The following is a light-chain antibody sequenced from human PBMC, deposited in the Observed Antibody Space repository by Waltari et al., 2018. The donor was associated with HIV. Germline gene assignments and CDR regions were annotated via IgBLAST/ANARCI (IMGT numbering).Light chain of an antibody. J-gene: IGLJ3*02. V-gene: IGLV2-23*02. CDR3: SSYAGARV. Sequence: QSALTQPASVSGSPGQSITISCTVTSRDVGSYNRVSWYQQYPGKAPKLIMYEVTKRPSGVANRFSGSKSGNTASLTLSGLQADDEADYYCSSYAGARVFGGGTNLIVL. CDR2: EVT. CDR1: SRDVGSYNR.